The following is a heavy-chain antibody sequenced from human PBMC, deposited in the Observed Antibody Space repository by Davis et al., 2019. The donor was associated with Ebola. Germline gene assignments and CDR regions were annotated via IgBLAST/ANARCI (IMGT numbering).Heavy chain of an antibody. D-gene: IGHD3-3*01. J-gene: IGHJ4*02. Sequence: ASVKVSCKASGYTFTGYYMHWVRQAPGQGLEWMGWINPNSGGTNYAQKFQGRVTMTRDTSISTAYMELSSLRAEDTAVYYCASGGITIFGVVILPDTNYWGQGTLVTVSS. CDR1: GYTFTGYY. V-gene: IGHV1-2*02. CDR2: INPNSGGT. CDR3: ASGGITIFGVVILPDTNY.